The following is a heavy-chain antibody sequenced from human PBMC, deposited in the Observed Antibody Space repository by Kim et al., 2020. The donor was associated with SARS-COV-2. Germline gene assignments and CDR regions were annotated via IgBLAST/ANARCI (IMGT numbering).Heavy chain of an antibody. Sequence: ASVKVSCKASGYTFTSYYMHWVRQAPGQGLEWMGIINPSGGSTSYAQKFQGRVTMTRDTSTSTVYMELSSLRSEDTAVYYCARLGWFGELPHYYYYGMDVWGQGTTVTVSS. CDR1: GYTFTSYY. D-gene: IGHD3-10*01. CDR3: ARLGWFGELPHYYYYGMDV. V-gene: IGHV1-46*01. CDR2: INPSGGST. J-gene: IGHJ6*02.